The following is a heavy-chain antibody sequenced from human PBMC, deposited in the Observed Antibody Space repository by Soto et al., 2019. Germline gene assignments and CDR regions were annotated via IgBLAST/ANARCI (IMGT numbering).Heavy chain of an antibody. CDR3: ARSIVVVTALDY. D-gene: IGHD2-21*02. J-gene: IGHJ4*02. V-gene: IGHV1-3*05. Sequence: QVQLVQSGAEEKKPGASVKVSCKASGYTFTSYAMHWVRQAPGQRLEWMGWINAGNGNTKYSQKFQGRVTITRDTSASTADMELSSLRAEDTAVYYCARSIVVVTALDYWCQGTLVTVSS. CDR1: GYTFTSYA. CDR2: INAGNGNT.